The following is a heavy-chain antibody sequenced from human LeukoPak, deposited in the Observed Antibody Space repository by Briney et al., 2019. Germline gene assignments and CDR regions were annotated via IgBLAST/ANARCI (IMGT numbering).Heavy chain of an antibody. V-gene: IGHV1-8*01. J-gene: IGHJ4*02. CDR3: AGGYYDNRGYYFDF. Sequence: ASVKVSCRASGYSFTSYDLNWVRQATGQGLEWMGWMNPNSGNTVYAQKFQGRVTMTKNTSISTAYMELSSLRSEDTAVYYCAGGYYDNRGYYFDFWGQGTLVTVSS. CDR2: MNPNSGNT. D-gene: IGHD3-22*01. CDR1: GYSFTSYD.